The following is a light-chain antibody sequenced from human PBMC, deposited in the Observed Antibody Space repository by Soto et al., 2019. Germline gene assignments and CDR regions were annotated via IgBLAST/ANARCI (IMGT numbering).Light chain of an antibody. J-gene: IGKJ1*01. CDR2: DAI. CDR1: QNIHNH. CDR3: QQYTAWPPWT. Sequence: EKCRSQLPATVSLSSGERVTLSCRASQNIHNHMSWFLQKPGQTPRLLIYDAIIRAADVPARFSGSGSGTEFTLTINSLQSADFAVYYCQQYTAWPPWTFGQGTKVDIK. V-gene: IGKV3-15*01.